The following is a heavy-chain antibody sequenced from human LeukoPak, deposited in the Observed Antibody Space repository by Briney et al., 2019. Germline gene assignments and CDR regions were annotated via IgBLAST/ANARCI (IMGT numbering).Heavy chain of an antibody. D-gene: IGHD3-3*01. Sequence: GGSLRLSCAGSGFIFSQFWMQWVRQVPGKGLVWVSRINGDGSSTNYADSVKGRFTISRDNAKNTLYLQMNSLRAEDTAVYYCARDLEDPGYAFDIWGQGTMVTVSS. CDR3: ARDLEDPGYAFDI. CDR1: GFIFSQFW. J-gene: IGHJ3*02. CDR2: INGDGSST. V-gene: IGHV3-74*01.